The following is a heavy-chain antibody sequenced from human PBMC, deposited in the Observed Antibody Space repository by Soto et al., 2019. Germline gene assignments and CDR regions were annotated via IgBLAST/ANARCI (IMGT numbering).Heavy chain of an antibody. V-gene: IGHV5-51*01. J-gene: IGHJ6*02. CDR1: GYSFNTYW. CDR3: ARHGNNGPEDTLDV. Sequence: EVQLVQSGAEVKKPGESLKISCKGSGYSFNTYWIGWVRQVPGKGLVWMGILSPGDSETRYSPSFQGQVTISADKSITTAYLQWSGLKASDTAVYYCARHGNNGPEDTLDVWGQGTTVTVSS. D-gene: IGHD1-1*01. CDR2: LSPGDSET.